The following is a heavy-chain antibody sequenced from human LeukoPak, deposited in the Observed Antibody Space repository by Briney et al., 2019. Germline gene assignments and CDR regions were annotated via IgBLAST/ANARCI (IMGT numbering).Heavy chain of an antibody. CDR1: GGTFSRYA. CDR2: IIPIFGTA. Sequence: SVKVSCKASGGTFSRYAISLVRQAPGQGLEWMGGIIPIFGTANYAQKFQGRVTITADESTSTAYMELSSLRSEDTAVYYCARGSKEDGYPWGDYWGQGTLVTVSS. J-gene: IGHJ4*02. CDR3: ARGSKEDGYPWGDY. D-gene: IGHD5-24*01. V-gene: IGHV1-69*01.